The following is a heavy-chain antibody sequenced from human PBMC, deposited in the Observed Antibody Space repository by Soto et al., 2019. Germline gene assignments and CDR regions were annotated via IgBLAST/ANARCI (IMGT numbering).Heavy chain of an antibody. Sequence: GGSLRLSCAASAFTFNNYAMGWVRQAPGKGLEWVSGIGGSGRTTYYADSVKGRFTISRDNSNNTLFLQMNSLRAEDTAVYYCAKSRYSDSSGDFYDYWGQGTLVTVS. CDR3: AKSRYSDSSGDFYDY. D-gene: IGHD3-22*01. CDR1: AFTFNNYA. CDR2: IGGSGRTT. V-gene: IGHV3-23*01. J-gene: IGHJ4*02.